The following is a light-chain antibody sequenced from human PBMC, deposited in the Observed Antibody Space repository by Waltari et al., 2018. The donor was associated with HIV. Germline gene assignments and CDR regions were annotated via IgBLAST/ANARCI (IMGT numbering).Light chain of an antibody. J-gene: IGKJ1*01. CDR1: QSVSSY. CDR2: DTS. V-gene: IGKV3-11*01. Sequence: ETVLTQSPATRSLSPGERATLSCRASQSVSSYLVWYQQKSGQAPRLLIYDTSNRATGIPARFSGSGSGTDFTLTISSLEPEDFAVYYCQQRSNWPPTWTFGQGTKVEIK. CDR3: QQRSNWPPTWT.